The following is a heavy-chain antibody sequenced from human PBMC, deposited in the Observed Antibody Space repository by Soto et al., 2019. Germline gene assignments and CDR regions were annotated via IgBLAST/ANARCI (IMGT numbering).Heavy chain of an antibody. Sequence: QLQLQESGSGLVKPSQTLSLTCAVSGGSISSGGYSWSWIRQPPGKGLEWIGYIYHSGSTYYNPSLKSRVTISVDRSKNQFSLKLSAVTAADTAVYYCARDRRHRAALPAEYFQHWGQGTLVTVSS. CDR3: ARDRRHRAALPAEYFQH. CDR1: GGSISSGGYS. D-gene: IGHD6-6*01. CDR2: IYHSGST. J-gene: IGHJ1*01. V-gene: IGHV4-30-2*01.